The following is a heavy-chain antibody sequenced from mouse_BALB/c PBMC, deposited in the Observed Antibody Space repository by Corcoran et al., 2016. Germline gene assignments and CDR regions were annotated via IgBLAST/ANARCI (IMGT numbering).Heavy chain of an antibody. Sequence: QIQLQQSGPELVKPGASVKIPYNASGYILTDDYTNWVRQESGQGLEWIGWIYPGSYTTKYNEKFKGKATVTVDTSSSTAYIQLISLTSEDTAVYFCVRYVTVLDYFDYWGQGTTLTVSS. V-gene: IGHV1-84*02. CDR3: VRYVTVLDYFDY. J-gene: IGHJ2*01. CDR1: GYILTDDY. CDR2: IYPGSYTT. D-gene: IGHD1-1*01.